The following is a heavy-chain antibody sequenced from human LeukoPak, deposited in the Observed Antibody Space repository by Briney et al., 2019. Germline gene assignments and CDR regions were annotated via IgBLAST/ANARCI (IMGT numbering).Heavy chain of an antibody. D-gene: IGHD4/OR15-4a*01. J-gene: IGHJ3*02. V-gene: IGHV1-2*02. Sequence: AASVKVSCKASGYTFTNYYMHWVRQAPGQGLEWMGSIDPNTGDTNYSQNIQGRATMTRDTSINTAYMEFTSLGSDDTAVYYCARGRTMDGSTPPFEIWGQGTMVTVSS. CDR3: ARGRTMDGSTPPFEI. CDR2: IDPNTGDT. CDR1: GYTFTNYY.